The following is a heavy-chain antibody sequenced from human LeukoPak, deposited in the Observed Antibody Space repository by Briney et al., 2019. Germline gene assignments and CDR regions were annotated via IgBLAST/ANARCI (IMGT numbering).Heavy chain of an antibody. Sequence: GGSLRLSCAASGFTFSSYSMNWVRQAPGKGLEWVSYIDSSANIYYADSVKGRFTISRDNAKNSLYLQMNSLRDDDTAVYYCARDQYSGSYFKALDIWGQGTMVTISS. D-gene: IGHD1-26*01. V-gene: IGHV3-48*02. CDR1: GFTFSSYS. CDR2: IDSSANI. J-gene: IGHJ3*02. CDR3: ARDQYSGSYFKALDI.